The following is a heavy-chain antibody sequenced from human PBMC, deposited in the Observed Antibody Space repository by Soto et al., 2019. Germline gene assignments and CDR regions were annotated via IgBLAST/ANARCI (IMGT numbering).Heavy chain of an antibody. Sequence: RGSLRLSCAASGFAFSSYTIHCFRQAPVKGLEWVALIPNDARYKHYADSVKGRSTISRDNSKNTLYLQMNSLRAEDTSMYYCAREFLGGLDVWGQGTTVTSP. D-gene: IGHD7-27*01. CDR1: GFAFSSYT. CDR2: IPNDARYK. J-gene: IGHJ6*02. V-gene: IGHV3-30*04. CDR3: AREFLGGLDV.